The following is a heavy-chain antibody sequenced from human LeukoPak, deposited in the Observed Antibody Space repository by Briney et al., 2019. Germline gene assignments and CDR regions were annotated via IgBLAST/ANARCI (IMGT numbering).Heavy chain of an antibody. CDR2: IYYSGST. D-gene: IGHD3-22*01. Sequence: PSETLSLTCAVYGGSFSGYYWSWIRQPPGKGLGWTGYIYYSGSTNYNPSLKSRVTISVDTSKNQFSLKLSSVTAADTAVYYCARSGYYLYYYYYYMDVWGKGTTVTISS. J-gene: IGHJ6*03. CDR3: ARSGYYLYYYYYYMDV. CDR1: GGSFSGYY. V-gene: IGHV4-59*01.